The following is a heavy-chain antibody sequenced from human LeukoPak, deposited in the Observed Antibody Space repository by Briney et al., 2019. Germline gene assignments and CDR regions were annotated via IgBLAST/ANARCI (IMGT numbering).Heavy chain of an antibody. CDR3: ARVPYYDFWSGSHDY. Sequence: SETLSLTCTVSGGSISSGSYYWSWIRQPAGKGLEWIGRIYTSGSTNYNPSLKSRVTISVDTSKNQFSLKLSSVTAADTAVYYRARVPYYDFWSGSHDYWGQGTLVTVSS. D-gene: IGHD3-3*01. CDR2: IYTSGST. J-gene: IGHJ4*02. V-gene: IGHV4-61*02. CDR1: GGSISSGSYY.